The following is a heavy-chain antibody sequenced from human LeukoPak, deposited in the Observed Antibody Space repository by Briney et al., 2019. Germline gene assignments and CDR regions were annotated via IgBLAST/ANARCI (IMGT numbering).Heavy chain of an antibody. CDR1: GFTFSSYS. V-gene: IGHV3-21*01. J-gene: IGHJ6*03. CDR3: ARVNYGDIYYYYYMDV. CDR2: ISSSSSYI. D-gene: IGHD4-17*01. Sequence: PGGSLRLSCAASGFTFSSYSMNWVRQAPGKGLEWVSSISSSSSYIYYADSVKGRFTISRDIAKNSLYLQMNSLRAEDTAVYYCARVNYGDIYYYYYMDVWGKGTTVTVSS.